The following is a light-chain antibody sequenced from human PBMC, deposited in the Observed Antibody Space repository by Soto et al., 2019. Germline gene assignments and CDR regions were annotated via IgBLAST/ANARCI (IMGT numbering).Light chain of an antibody. CDR1: QGISSY. Sequence: DIQLTQSPSFLSASVGDRVTIXXRASQGISSYLAWYQQKPGKAPKXVIYAASTLQSGVPLRFSGSGSGTSFTLTISSLQPEDFATYYCQQLLSYPITFGQGTRLEIK. J-gene: IGKJ5*01. CDR3: QQLLSYPIT. V-gene: IGKV1-9*01. CDR2: AAS.